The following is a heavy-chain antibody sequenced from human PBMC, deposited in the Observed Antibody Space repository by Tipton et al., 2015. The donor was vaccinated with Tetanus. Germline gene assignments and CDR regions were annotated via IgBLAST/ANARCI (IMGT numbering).Heavy chain of an antibody. J-gene: IGHJ4*02. CDR1: GGSLSNSLYY. CDR3: ARHPPPYYYGSGSYLDY. V-gene: IGHV4-39*01. D-gene: IGHD3-10*01. Sequence: TLSLTCAVSGGSLSNSLYYWGWIRQPPGKALEWIGSIYYSGSTSYHPSLQSLVTISVDTSKNQFSLRLSSVTAADTAVYFCARHPPPYYYGSGSYLDYWGQGTPVTVSS. CDR2: IYYSGST.